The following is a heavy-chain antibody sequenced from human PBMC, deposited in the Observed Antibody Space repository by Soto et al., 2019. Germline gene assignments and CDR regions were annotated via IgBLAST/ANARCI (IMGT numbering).Heavy chain of an antibody. CDR2: ISHSGIT. V-gene: IGHV4-4*02. CDR1: GGSITSANW. J-gene: IGHJ5*02. Sequence: SLTCAVCGGSITSANWWTWVRQPPGGGLEWIGEISHSGITNYKASLKSRVTMSVDKTKNDVSLKLTSVTAADTAVYYCARDLRGWFDPWGQGTPVTVSS. CDR3: ARDLRGWFDP.